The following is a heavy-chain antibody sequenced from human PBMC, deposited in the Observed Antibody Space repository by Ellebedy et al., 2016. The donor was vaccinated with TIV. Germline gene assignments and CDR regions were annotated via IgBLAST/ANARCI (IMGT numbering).Heavy chain of an antibody. D-gene: IGHD3-22*01. CDR1: GFTFSTSE. Sequence: PGGSLRLSCAASGFTFSTSEMNWFRKAPGKGLEWLSYISGSGATILYADSVRGRFTISRDDAKNSLYLQMNSLRAEDTAVYYCARDIHYYDSSGYYFWFDPWGQGTLVTVSS. CDR3: ARDIHYYDSSGYYFWFDP. V-gene: IGHV3-48*03. J-gene: IGHJ5*02. CDR2: ISGSGATI.